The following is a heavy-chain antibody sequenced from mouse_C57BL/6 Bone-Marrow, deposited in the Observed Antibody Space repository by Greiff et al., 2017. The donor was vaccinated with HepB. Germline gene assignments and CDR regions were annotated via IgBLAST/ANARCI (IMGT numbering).Heavy chain of an antibody. Sequence: DVQLVESGGGLVKPGGSLKLSCAASGFTFSSYAMSWVRQTPEKRLEWVATISDGGSYTYYPDNVKGRFTISRDNAKNNLYLQMSHLKSEDTAMYYCAREDYGNYDWYFDVWGTGTTVTVSS. CDR2: ISDGGSYT. CDR1: GFTFSSYA. J-gene: IGHJ1*03. D-gene: IGHD2-1*01. CDR3: AREDYGNYDWYFDV. V-gene: IGHV5-4*01.